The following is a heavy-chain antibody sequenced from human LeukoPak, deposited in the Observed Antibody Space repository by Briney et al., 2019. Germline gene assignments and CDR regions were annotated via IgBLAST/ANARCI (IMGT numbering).Heavy chain of an antibody. CDR1: GGSFSGYY. CDR2: INHSGST. V-gene: IGHV4-34*01. D-gene: IGHD2-2*01. Sequence: SETLSLTCAVCGGSFSGYYWSWIRQPPGKGLEWIGEINHSGSTNYNPSLKSRVTISVDTSKNQFSLKLSSVTAADTAVYYRARSTSPGYFDYWGQGTLVTVSS. CDR3: ARSTSPGYFDY. J-gene: IGHJ4*02.